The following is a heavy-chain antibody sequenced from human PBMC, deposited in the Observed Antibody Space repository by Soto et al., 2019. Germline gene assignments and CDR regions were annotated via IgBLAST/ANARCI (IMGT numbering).Heavy chain of an antibody. CDR3: ARDHKVTSTLSPWDSGDN. CDR1: GYTFTNYY. CDR2: INPSEGST. V-gene: IGHV1-46*01. J-gene: IGHJ4*02. D-gene: IGHD2-8*01. Sequence: SVKVSCKASGYTFTNYYMHWVRQAPGQGLEWMGIINPSEGSTSCAQKFQGRVTMTRDTSTSTVYMEMSSLTSADTAVYYCARDHKVTSTLSPWDSGDNWGQGTLVTVSS.